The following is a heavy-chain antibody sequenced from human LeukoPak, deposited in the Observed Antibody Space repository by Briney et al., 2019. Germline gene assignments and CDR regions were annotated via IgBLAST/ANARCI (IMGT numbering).Heavy chain of an antibody. D-gene: IGHD3-10*01. CDR3: AKDRGEAAYAFDT. J-gene: IGHJ3*02. V-gene: IGHV3-7*03. Sequence: PGGSLRLSCAASGFTFSIYWMNWVRQAPGKGLEWVANIEQDGSENSYLDSVKGRFTISRDNAKNSLYLQMNSLRAEDTALYYCAKDRGEAAYAFDTWGQGTMVTVSS. CDR2: IEQDGSEN. CDR1: GFTFSIYW.